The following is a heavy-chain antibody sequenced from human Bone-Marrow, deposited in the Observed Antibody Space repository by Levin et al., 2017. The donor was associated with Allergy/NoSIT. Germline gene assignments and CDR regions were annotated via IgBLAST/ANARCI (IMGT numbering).Heavy chain of an antibody. Sequence: KPSETLSLTCTVSADSISDSITSGSYHWGWIRQPPGRGLEWIGTISYSGSTFYNPSLKSRLTISVDPSKNQFSLKLSSVTAADTAMYYCARESSSGDIDYWGQGTLVTVSS. CDR3: ARESSSGDIDY. CDR1: ADSISDSITSGSYH. D-gene: IGHD3-10*01. V-gene: IGHV4-39*07. J-gene: IGHJ4*02. CDR2: ISYSGST.